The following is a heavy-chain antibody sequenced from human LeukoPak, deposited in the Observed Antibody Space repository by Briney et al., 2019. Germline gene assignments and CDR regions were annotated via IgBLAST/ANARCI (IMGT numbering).Heavy chain of an antibody. CDR1: GYSFSSYG. D-gene: IGHD4-17*01. J-gene: IGHJ3*02. Sequence: VGSLRLSCAAPGYSFSSYGMSWGRQAPGKGLEWVSAINGSGGSTYYADSVKGRYTISRDNSKNTLYLQMNSLRVEDTAVYYCAKYRNPDDYGDYVSFSPHAFDIWGQGTMVTVSS. CDR3: AKYRNPDDYGDYVSFSPHAFDI. V-gene: IGHV3-23*01. CDR2: INGSGGST.